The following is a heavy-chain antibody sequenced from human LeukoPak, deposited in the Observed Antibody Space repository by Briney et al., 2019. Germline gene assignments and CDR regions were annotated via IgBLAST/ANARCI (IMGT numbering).Heavy chain of an antibody. D-gene: IGHD1-26*01. CDR2: IYRDGTT. Sequence: GSLRLSCAASGFSVSTNYMSWVRQAPGKGLQWVSVIYRDGTTRDADSVKGRFSISRDNSKNTLYLQMNSLRAEDTAVYYCARAVGATTPFSYFDYWGQGTLVTVSS. J-gene: IGHJ4*02. V-gene: IGHV3-66*01. CDR3: ARAVGATTPFSYFDY. CDR1: GFSVSTNY.